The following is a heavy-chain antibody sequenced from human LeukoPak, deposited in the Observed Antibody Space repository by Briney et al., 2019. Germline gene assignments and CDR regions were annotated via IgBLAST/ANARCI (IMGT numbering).Heavy chain of an antibody. Sequence: GGSLRLSCAASGFTFNTYWMTWVRQPSGKGLQWVANIKQDGSEAYYVDSVKGRFTVSRDNAKDSVYLQMRNLRAEDTAVYYCVREQRIVGASMIDYWGQGTLVTVSS. V-gene: IGHV3-7*03. D-gene: IGHD1-26*01. CDR2: IKQDGSEA. CDR1: GFTFNTYW. J-gene: IGHJ4*02. CDR3: VREQRIVGASMIDY.